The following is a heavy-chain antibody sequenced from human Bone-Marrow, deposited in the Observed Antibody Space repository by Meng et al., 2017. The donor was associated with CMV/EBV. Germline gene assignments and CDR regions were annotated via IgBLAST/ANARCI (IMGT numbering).Heavy chain of an antibody. V-gene: IGHV3-48*03. J-gene: IGHJ4*02. CDR2: ISSSGSTI. CDR3: AREQDSNGGFDY. CDR1: GFTFSSYA. Sequence: GESLKISCAASGFTFSSYAMSWVRQAPGKGLEWVSYISSSGSTIYYADSVKGRFAISRDNAKNSLYLQMNSLRAEDTAVYYCAREQDSNGGFDYWGQGTLVTVSS. D-gene: IGHD4-11*01.